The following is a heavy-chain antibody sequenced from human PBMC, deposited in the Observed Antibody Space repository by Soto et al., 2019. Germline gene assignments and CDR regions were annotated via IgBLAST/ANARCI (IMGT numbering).Heavy chain of an antibody. V-gene: IGHV3-7*01. CDR1: GFSFSNYW. Sequence: GGSLRLSCAASGFSFSNYWMTWVRQAPGKGLEWVANINQDESERYFVDSVKGRFTISRDNAKNSVYLQMNSVRAEDTAVYYCARHDFSTYTGPMDVWVKGTTVTVSS. D-gene: IGHD3-16*01. CDR2: INQDESER. CDR3: ARHDFSTYTGPMDV. J-gene: IGHJ6*03.